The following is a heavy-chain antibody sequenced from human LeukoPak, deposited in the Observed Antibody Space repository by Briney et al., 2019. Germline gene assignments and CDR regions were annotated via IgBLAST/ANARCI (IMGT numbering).Heavy chain of an antibody. CDR3: ARDLGGYYYDSSGYYPSAFDI. CDR1: GGSISSSNW. Sequence: PSETLSLTCAVSGGSISSSNWWSWVRQPPGKGLEWIGEIYHSGSTNYNPSLKSRVTISVDKSKNQFSLKLSSVTAADTAVYYCARDLGGYYYDSSGYYPSAFDIWGQGTMVTVSS. D-gene: IGHD3-22*01. J-gene: IGHJ3*02. CDR2: IYHSGST. V-gene: IGHV4-4*02.